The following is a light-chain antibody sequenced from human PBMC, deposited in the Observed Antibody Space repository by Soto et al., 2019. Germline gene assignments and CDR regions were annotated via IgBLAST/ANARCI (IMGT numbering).Light chain of an antibody. CDR3: QALDSSTANVV. J-gene: IGLJ2*01. CDR1: KLGDKY. Sequence: SYELTQPHSVSVSPGQTASITCSGDKLGDKYACCYQQKPGQSPVLVIYQDSKRTSGIPERFSGSNSGNTATLTISGTQDMDDADYYCQALDSSTANVVFGGGTKLTVL. CDR2: QDS. V-gene: IGLV3-1*01.